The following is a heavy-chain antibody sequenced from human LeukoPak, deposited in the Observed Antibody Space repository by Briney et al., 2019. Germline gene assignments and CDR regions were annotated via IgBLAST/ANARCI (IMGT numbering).Heavy chain of an antibody. CDR2: IRYDGSNK. CDR3: ARVTSQLLPTRNYYYYYYMDV. J-gene: IGHJ6*03. V-gene: IGHV3-30*02. Sequence: GGSLRLSCAASGFTFSTYDMHWVRQAPGKGLEWVAFIRYDGSNKYHADSVKGRFTISRDNSKNTLYLQMNSLRADDTAVYYCARVTSQLLPTRNYYYYYYMDVWGKGTTVTVSS. CDR1: GFTFSTYD. D-gene: IGHD2-2*01.